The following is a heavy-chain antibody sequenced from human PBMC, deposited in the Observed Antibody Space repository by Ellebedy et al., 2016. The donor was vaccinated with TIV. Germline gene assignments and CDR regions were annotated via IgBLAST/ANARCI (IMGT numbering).Heavy chain of an antibody. Sequence: AASVTVSCKASGYSFVNYYIQWVRQAPGHGLEWVGIIDPSDGSPSYKQRFQGRITLTRDTSTTTVYMSLSSLRFDDAAMYYCALASFDYWGQGTQVTVSS. CDR3: ALASFDY. D-gene: IGHD1-1*01. CDR2: IDPSDGSP. V-gene: IGHV1-46*01. J-gene: IGHJ4*02. CDR1: GYSFVNYY.